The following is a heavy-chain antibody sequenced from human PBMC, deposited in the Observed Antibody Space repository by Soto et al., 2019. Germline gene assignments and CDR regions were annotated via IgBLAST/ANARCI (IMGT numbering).Heavy chain of an antibody. V-gene: IGHV4-30-4*01. CDR2: IYYTGNT. CDR1: GASISGGDYY. CDR3: ARATYDSSTYYLDY. D-gene: IGHD3-22*01. Sequence: QVQLQESGPGLVKPSQTLSLTCTVSGASISGGDYYWTWIRQPPGKGLEWIGSIYYTGNTYSNPSLESRLSISVDPSNNQFALRLTSVTAPVTAIYDCARATYDSSTYYLDYWGQGTLVTVSS. J-gene: IGHJ4*02.